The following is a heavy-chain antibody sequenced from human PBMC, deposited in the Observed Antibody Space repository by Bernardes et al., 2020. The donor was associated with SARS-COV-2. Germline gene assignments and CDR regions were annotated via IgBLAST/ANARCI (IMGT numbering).Heavy chain of an antibody. D-gene: IGHD6-25*01. V-gene: IGHV3-23*01. CDR3: AKVPIGGVLRYYFDH. Sequence: GGSLRLSCVASGLNFVNYHMSWVRLAPGKGLEWVSSISGTGNTIYYAESVKGRFTVSKDSSKNTLYLQMNSLRAEDTAIYHCAKVPIGGVLRYYFDHWGPGTPVTVSS. CDR2: ISGTGNTI. CDR1: GLNFVNYH. J-gene: IGHJ4*02.